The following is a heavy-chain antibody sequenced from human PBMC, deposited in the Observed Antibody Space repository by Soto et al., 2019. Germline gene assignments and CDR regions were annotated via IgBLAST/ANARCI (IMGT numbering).Heavy chain of an antibody. Sequence: EVQLLESGGGLVQPGGSLRLSCAASGFTFSSYAMSWVRQAPGKGLEWVSAISGSGGSTYYADSVKGRFTISRDNSKNTLYLQMNSLRAEDTAVYYCAKETVAGYSSGWASVFDYWGQGTLVTVSS. CDR1: GFTFSSYA. J-gene: IGHJ4*02. CDR3: AKETVAGYSSGWASVFDY. V-gene: IGHV3-23*01. CDR2: ISGSGGST. D-gene: IGHD6-19*01.